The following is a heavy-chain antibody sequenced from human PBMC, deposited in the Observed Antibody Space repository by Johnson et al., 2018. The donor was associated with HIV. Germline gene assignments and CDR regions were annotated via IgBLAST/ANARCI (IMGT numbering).Heavy chain of an antibody. CDR2: INSGGGT. J-gene: IGHJ3*01. CDR3: ARGCRDGYTCDAVDV. V-gene: IGHV3-66*01. Sequence: VQLVESGGGLVQPGGSLRLSCAASGFIVSGYYMTWVRQGPGKGLEWVSVINSGGGTYSAGSVEGRFTISRDNSKNTLYLQMNSLRAEDTAVYFCARGCRDGYTCDAVDVWGQGTRVTVSS. CDR1: GFIVSGYY. D-gene: IGHD5-24*01.